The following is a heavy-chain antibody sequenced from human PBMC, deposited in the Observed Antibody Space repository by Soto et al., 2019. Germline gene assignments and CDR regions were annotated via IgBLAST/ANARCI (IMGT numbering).Heavy chain of an antibody. CDR2: INSDGSST. CDR1: GFTFSSYW. Sequence: GGSLRLSCAASGFTFSSYWMHWVRQAPGKGLVWVSRINSDGSSTSYADSVKGRFTISRDNAKNTLYLQMNSLRAEDTAVYYCARVKYYYDSSGYYSTSFDYWGQGTLVTVS. D-gene: IGHD3-22*01. J-gene: IGHJ4*02. V-gene: IGHV3-74*01. CDR3: ARVKYYYDSSGYYSTSFDY.